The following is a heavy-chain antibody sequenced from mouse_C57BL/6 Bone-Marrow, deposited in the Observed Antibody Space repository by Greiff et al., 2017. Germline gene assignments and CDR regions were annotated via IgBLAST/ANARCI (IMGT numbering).Heavy chain of an antibody. D-gene: IGHD1-1*01. CDR1: GYTFTDYY. CDR2: INPNNGGT. CDR3: ARDYYGSSDD. V-gene: IGHV1-26*01. Sequence: EVQLQQSGPELVKPGASVKISCKASGYTFTDYYMNWVKQSHGKSLEWIGDINPNNGGTSYNQKFKGKATLTVDKSSSTAYMELRSLTSEDSAVYYCARDYYGSSDDWGQGTTLTVSS. J-gene: IGHJ2*01.